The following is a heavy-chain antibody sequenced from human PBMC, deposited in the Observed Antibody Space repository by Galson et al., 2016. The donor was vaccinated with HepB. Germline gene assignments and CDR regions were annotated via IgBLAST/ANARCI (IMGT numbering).Heavy chain of an antibody. J-gene: IGHJ5*02. V-gene: IGHV3-30*18. CDR2: VSYDATKI. CDR3: AKAVAGDGTNWFDP. Sequence: SLRLSCAASGFTFSRHGMHWVRQAPGKGLEWLAIVSYDATKIYYADSVKGRFTISRDNFKNILYLQMNNLKTDDTAVYYCAKAVAGDGTNWFDPWGQGTLVTVSS. D-gene: IGHD1/OR15-1a*01. CDR1: GFTFSRHG.